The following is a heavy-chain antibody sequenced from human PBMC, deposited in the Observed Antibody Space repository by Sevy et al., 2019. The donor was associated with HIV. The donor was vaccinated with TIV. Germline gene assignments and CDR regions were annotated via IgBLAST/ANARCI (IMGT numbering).Heavy chain of an antibody. CDR2: ISGSGGRT. D-gene: IGHD3-22*01. CDR3: TKAVYASKVVVTNGFDY. J-gene: IGHJ4*02. Sequence: GGSLRLSCAASGFTFGTYAMSWVRQAPGKGLEWVSTISGSGGRTYYAYSVKGRLTISRDNTKNRQYLQMNSLRAEDRAVYYCTKAVYASKVVVTNGFDYWGQGTLVTVSS. V-gene: IGHV3-23*01. CDR1: GFTFGTYA.